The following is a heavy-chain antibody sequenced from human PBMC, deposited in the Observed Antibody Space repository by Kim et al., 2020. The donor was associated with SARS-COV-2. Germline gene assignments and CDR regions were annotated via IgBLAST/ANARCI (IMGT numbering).Heavy chain of an antibody. D-gene: IGHD2-21*01. CDR2: IYYSGST. Sequence: SETLSLTCTVSGGSISSSSYYWGWIRQPPGKGLEWIGSIYYSGSTYYNPSLKSRVTISVDTSKNQFSLKLSSVTAADTAVYYCARRSVVVIDYWFDPWGQGTLVTVSS. J-gene: IGHJ5*02. CDR1: GGSISSSSYY. CDR3: ARRSVVVIDYWFDP. V-gene: IGHV4-39*01.